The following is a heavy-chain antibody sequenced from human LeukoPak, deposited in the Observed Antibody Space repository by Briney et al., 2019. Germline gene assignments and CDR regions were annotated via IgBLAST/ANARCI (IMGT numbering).Heavy chain of an antibody. CDR3: ARSLSLAATGTRYNWFDP. V-gene: IGHV3-23*01. D-gene: IGHD6-13*01. CDR1: GFTSSSYA. J-gene: IGHJ5*02. CDR2: ISGRGDKT. Sequence: GGSLRLSCAASGFTSSSYAMSWVRQAPGKGPEWVSVISGRGDKTYYADSVKGRFTFSRDNSKDTLYLQMNSLRAEDTAIYYCARSLSLAATGTRYNWFDPWGQGTLVTVSS.